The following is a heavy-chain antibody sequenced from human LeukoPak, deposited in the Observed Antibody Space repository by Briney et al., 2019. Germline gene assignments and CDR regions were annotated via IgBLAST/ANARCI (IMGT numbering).Heavy chain of an antibody. V-gene: IGHV3-11*01. D-gene: IGHD2-15*01. CDR1: GFTFSDYY. J-gene: IGHJ6*01. CDR2: ISSSGSTI. CDR3: ARVPGYCSGGSCYSGYYYYGMDV. Sequence: GGSLRLSCAASGFTFSDYYMSWIRQAPGKGLEWVSYISSSGSTIYYADSVKGRFTISRDNAKNSLYLQMNSLRAEDTAVYYCARVPGYCSGGSCYSGYYYYGMDVWGKGPRSPSPQ.